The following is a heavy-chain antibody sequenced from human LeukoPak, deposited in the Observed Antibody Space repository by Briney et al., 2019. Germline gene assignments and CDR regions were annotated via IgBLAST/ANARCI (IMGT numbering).Heavy chain of an antibody. CDR1: GFTFDDYA. CDR3: AKDKDPLYGSGGMN. D-gene: IGHD3-10*01. Sequence: GGSLRLSCAASGFTFDDYAMHWVRQAPGKGLEWVSGISWNSGSIGYADSVKGRFTISRDNAKNSLYLQMNSLRAEDTALYYCAKDKDPLYGSGGMNWGQGTLVTVSS. CDR2: ISWNSGSI. J-gene: IGHJ4*02. V-gene: IGHV3-9*01.